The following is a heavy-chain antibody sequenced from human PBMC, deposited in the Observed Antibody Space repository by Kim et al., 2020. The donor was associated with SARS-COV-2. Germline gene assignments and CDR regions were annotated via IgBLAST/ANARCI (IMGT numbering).Heavy chain of an antibody. J-gene: IGHJ4*02. CDR2: INTNTGNP. D-gene: IGHD3-10*01. V-gene: IGHV7-4-1*02. CDR1: GYTFTSYA. Sequence: ASVKVSCKASGYTFTSYAMNWVRQAPGQGLEWMGWINTNTGNPTYAQGFTGRFVFSLDTSVSTAYLQISSLTAEDTAVYYCARLGVLLWFGESTPEIDYFDYWGQGTLVTVSS. CDR3: ARLGVLLWFGESTPEIDYFDY.